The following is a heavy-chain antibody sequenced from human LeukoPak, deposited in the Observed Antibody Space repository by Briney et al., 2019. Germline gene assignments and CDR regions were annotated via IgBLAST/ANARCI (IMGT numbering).Heavy chain of an antibody. CDR3: AREVDCSGGSCYHFDS. D-gene: IGHD2-15*01. J-gene: IGHJ4*02. CDR1: GGSISSYY. CDR2: IYYSGST. Sequence: SETLSLTCTVSGGSISSYYWSWIRQPPGKGLEWIGYIYYSGSTNYNPSLKSRVTISVDTSKNQFSLKLSSVTAADTAVYYCAREVDCSGGSCYHFDSWGQGTLVTVSS. V-gene: IGHV4-59*01.